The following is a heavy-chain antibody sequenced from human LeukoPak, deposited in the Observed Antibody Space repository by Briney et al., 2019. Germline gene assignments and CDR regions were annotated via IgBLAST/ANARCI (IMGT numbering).Heavy chain of an antibody. CDR1: GFTFSSYA. V-gene: IGHV3-30-3*01. CDR3: ARDPPYCSGGSCYYYGMDV. CDR2: ISYDGSNK. Sequence: GGSLRLSCAASGFTFSSYAMHWVRQAPGKGLEWVAVISYDGSNKYYADSVKGRFTISRDNSKNTLYLQMNSLGAEDTAVYYCARDPPYCSGGSCYYYGMDVWGQGTTVTVSS. D-gene: IGHD2-15*01. J-gene: IGHJ6*02.